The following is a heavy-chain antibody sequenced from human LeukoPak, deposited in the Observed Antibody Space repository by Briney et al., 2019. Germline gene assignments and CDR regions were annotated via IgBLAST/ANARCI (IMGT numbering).Heavy chain of an antibody. D-gene: IGHD2-15*01. CDR1: GDSISNSRHY. J-gene: IGHJ6*03. CDR2: IYYRGGT. V-gene: IGHV4-61*01. CDR3: ASSVIQLGYCSRGSCAVYTDV. Sequence: SQTLSLTCTASGDSISNSRHYWSWIRQPPGKGLEWIGYIYYRGGTNYNPSLKSRVTISVDTSKKQFSLRLSSVTAADTAVYYCASSVIQLGYCSRGSCAVYTDVWGKGTTVTISS.